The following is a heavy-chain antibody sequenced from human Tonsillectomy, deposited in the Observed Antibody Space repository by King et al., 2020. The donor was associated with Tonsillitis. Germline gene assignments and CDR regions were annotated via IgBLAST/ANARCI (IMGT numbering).Heavy chain of an antibody. CDR3: AKEMGGYYSSGSSTKVSLNDGGYYHGLDV. J-gene: IGHJ6*02. V-gene: IGHV3-23*04. D-gene: IGHD3-10*01. CDR1: GFTFSNYA. Sequence: VQLVESGGGLVQPGGSLRLSCIASGFTFSNYAMSWVRQAPGKGLEWVSGISGSGGRTYYADSVKGRFTISRDNSKNTLYMQMNSLRAEDTAVYYCAKEMGGYYSSGSSTKVSLNDGGYYHGLDVWGQGTTVTVSS. CDR2: ISGSGGRT.